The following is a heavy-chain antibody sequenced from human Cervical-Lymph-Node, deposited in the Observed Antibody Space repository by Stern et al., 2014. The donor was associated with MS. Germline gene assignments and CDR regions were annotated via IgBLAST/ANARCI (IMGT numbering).Heavy chain of an antibody. D-gene: IGHD3-22*01. CDR3: AKDRLTMIVVVATY. CDR2: ISGSGGST. CDR1: GFTFSSHA. V-gene: IGHV3-23*01. J-gene: IGHJ4*02. Sequence: EVQLLESGGGLVQPGGSLRLSWAASGFTFSSHAMSWVRQAPGKGLEWVSAISGSGGSTYTADSVKGRFTISRDNSKNTLYLQMNSLRAEDTAVYYCAKDRLTMIVVVATYWGQGTLVTVSS.